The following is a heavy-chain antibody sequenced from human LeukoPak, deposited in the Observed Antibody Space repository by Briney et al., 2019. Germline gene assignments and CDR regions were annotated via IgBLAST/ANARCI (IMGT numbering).Heavy chain of an antibody. J-gene: IGHJ3*02. CDR2: IYSGGST. V-gene: IGHV3-53*04. Sequence: GGSLRLSCAASGFTFSQHYMDWVRQAPGKGLEWVSVIYSGGSTYYADSVKGRFTISRHNSKNTLYLQMNSLRAEDTAVYYCARGGAHGAFDIWGQGTMVTVSS. CDR3: ARGGAHGAFDI. CDR1: GFTFSQHY.